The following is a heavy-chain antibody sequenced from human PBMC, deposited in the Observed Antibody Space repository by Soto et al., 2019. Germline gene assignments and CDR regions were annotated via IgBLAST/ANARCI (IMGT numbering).Heavy chain of an antibody. CDR3: AKGQRQERYTDTRRGWFDP. CDR1: GFTFSSYA. J-gene: IGHJ5*02. D-gene: IGHD3-10*01. V-gene: IGHV3-23*01. Sequence: GGSLRLSCAASGFTFSSYAMSWVRQAPGKGLEWVSAISGSGGSTYYADSVKGRFTISRDNSKNTLYLQMNSLRAEDTAVYYCAKGQRQERYTDTRRGWFDPWGQGTLVTVSS. CDR2: ISGSGGST.